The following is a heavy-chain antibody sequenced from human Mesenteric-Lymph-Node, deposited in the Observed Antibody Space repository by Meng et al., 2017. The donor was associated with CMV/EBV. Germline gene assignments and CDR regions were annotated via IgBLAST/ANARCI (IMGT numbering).Heavy chain of an antibody. CDR3: AKHYDTSDSV. V-gene: IGHV3-23*03. CDR1: GFTFSSYA. D-gene: IGHD3-22*01. CDR2: IYSGGGST. J-gene: IGHJ3*01. Sequence: GESLKISCAASGFTFSSYAMSWVRQAPGKGLEWVSVIYSGGGSTYYADSVKGRFTISRDNSKNTLYLQMSSLRAEDTAVYYCAKHYDTSDSVWGQGTMVTVSS.